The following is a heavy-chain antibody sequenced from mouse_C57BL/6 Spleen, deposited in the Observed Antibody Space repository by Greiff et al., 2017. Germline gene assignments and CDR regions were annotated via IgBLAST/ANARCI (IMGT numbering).Heavy chain of an antibody. V-gene: IGHV1-15*01. D-gene: IGHD4-1*01. J-gene: IGHJ2*01. CDR3: TRGGTGDYFDY. CDR1: GYTFTDYE. Sequence: QVQLQQSGAELVRPGASVTLSCKASGYTFTDYEMHWVKQTPVHGLEWIGAIDPETGGTAYNQKFKGKAILTADKSSSTAYMELRSLTSEDSAGYYCTRGGTGDYFDYWGQGTTLTVSS. CDR2: IDPETGGT.